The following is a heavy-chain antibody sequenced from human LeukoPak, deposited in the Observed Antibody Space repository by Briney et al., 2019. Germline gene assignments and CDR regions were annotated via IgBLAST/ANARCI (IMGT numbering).Heavy chain of an antibody. CDR3: ARAGTIAAAGSYFDY. CDR1: GVTFSSYS. CDR2: ISSSSSYI. V-gene: IGHV3-21*01. J-gene: IGHJ4*02. Sequence: PGGSLRLSCAASGVTFSSYSMNWVRQAPGKGLEWVSSISSSSSYIYYADSVKGRFTISRDNAKNSLYLQMNSLRAEDTAVYYCARAGTIAAAGSYFDYWGQGTLVTVSS. D-gene: IGHD6-13*01.